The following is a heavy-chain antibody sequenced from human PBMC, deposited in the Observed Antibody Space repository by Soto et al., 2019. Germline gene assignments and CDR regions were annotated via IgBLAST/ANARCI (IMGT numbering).Heavy chain of an antibody. D-gene: IGHD1-26*01. CDR2: IYYSGST. CDR1: GGSVSSGSYY. CDR3: ARLGGSYAVPHFDY. V-gene: IGHV4-61*01. Sequence: SGTLSLTCTVSGGSVSSGSYYWSWIRQPPGKGLEWIGYIYYSGSTNYNPSLKSRVTISVDTSKNQFSLKLSSVTAADTAVYYCARLGGSYAVPHFDYWGQGTLVTVSS. J-gene: IGHJ4*02.